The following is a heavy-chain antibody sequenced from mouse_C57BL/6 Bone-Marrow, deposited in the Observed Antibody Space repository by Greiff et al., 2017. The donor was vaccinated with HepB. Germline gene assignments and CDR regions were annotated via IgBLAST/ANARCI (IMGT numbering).Heavy chain of an antibody. Sequence: EVMLVESGGGLVKPGGSLKLSCAASGFTFSSYAMSWVRQTPEKRLEWVATISDGGSYTYYPDNVKGRFTISRDNAKNNLYLQMSHLKSEDTAMYYCARVDDYWGQGTTLTVSS. J-gene: IGHJ2*01. CDR2: ISDGGSYT. V-gene: IGHV5-4*03. CDR1: GFTFSSYA. CDR3: ARVDDY.